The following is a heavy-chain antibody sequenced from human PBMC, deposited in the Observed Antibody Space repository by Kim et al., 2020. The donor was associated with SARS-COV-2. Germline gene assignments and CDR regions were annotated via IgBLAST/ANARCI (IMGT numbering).Heavy chain of an antibody. Sequence: ASVKVSCKGSGYTFTSYAMHWVRQAPGQRLEWMGWINAGNEITKYSQKFQGRVTFTRDASASTAYMVLSSLRSEDTAVYYCSRATTDAYSGNERFDYWGQGTLVTVSS. CDR2: INAGNEIT. V-gene: IGHV1-3*01. CDR1: GYTFTSYA. CDR3: SRATTDAYSGNERFDY. D-gene: IGHD5-12*01. J-gene: IGHJ4*02.